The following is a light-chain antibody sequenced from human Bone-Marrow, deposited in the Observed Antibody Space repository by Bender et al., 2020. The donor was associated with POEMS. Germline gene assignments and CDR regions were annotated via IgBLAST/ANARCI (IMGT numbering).Light chain of an antibody. CDR2: DVS. Sequence: QSALTQPASVSGSPGQSITISCTGATRDVGGYDYVSWYQQHPGKAPKLMIYDVSNRPSGVSNRFSGSKSGNTASLTISGLQAEDEADYYCSSYTSSSPCFGTGTKVTVL. J-gene: IGLJ1*01. V-gene: IGLV2-14*01. CDR1: TRDVGGYDY. CDR3: SSYTSSSPC.